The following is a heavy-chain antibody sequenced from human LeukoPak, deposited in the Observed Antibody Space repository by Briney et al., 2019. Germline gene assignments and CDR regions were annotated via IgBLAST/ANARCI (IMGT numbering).Heavy chain of an antibody. Sequence: PGGSLRLSCAASGFTFSSYGMRWVRQAPGKGLEWVAFIRYDGSNKYYADSVKGRFTISGDNSKNTLYLQMNSLRAEDTAVYYCAKRGSEVAAQDIDYWGQGTLVTVSS. CDR3: AKRGSEVAAQDIDY. V-gene: IGHV3-30*02. D-gene: IGHD2-15*01. J-gene: IGHJ4*02. CDR1: GFTFSSYG. CDR2: IRYDGSNK.